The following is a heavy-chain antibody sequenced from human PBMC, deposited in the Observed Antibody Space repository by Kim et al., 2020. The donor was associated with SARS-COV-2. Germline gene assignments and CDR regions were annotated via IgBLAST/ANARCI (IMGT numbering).Heavy chain of an antibody. Sequence: YTPSLTSRVHISVDTAKNEFSLKLSSVTAAETAVYYCARLSRSGWYYFDYWGQGTLVTVSS. CDR3: ARLSRSGWYYFDY. D-gene: IGHD6-19*01. J-gene: IGHJ4*02. V-gene: IGHV4-39*01.